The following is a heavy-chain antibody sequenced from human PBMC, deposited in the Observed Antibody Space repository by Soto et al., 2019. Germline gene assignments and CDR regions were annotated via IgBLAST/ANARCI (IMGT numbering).Heavy chain of an antibody. CDR1: GYTFTSYA. CDR2: IDAGNGNT. Sequence: ASVKVSCKASGYTFTSYAMHWLRQSAGQRLEWMGWIDAGNGNTKYSQKFQGRVTITRDTSASTAYMELSSLRSEDTAVYYCARSTIFGVVIINGPLDYWGQGTLVTVSS. V-gene: IGHV1-3*01. J-gene: IGHJ4*02. CDR3: ARSTIFGVVIINGPLDY. D-gene: IGHD3-3*01.